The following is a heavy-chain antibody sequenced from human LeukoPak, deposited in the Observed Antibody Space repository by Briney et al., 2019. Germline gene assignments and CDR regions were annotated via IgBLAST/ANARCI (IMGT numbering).Heavy chain of an antibody. CDR2: IYPGDSDT. J-gene: IGHJ3*02. CDR1: GYTFTSYW. Sequence: KPGESLKISCQGSGYTFTSYWIAWVRQMPGKGLECMGIIYPGDSDTRDSPSFQGQVTISVDKSISTAYLQWSSLKASDTAMYESGGYFRGPFDAFDIWGQGTMVTVSS. V-gene: IGHV5-51*03. CDR3: GGYFRGPFDAFDI. D-gene: IGHD3-22*01.